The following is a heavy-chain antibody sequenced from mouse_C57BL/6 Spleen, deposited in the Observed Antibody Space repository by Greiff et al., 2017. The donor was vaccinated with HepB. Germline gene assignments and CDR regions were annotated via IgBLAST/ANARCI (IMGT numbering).Heavy chain of an antibody. D-gene: IGHD2-2*01. CDR1: GYTFTGYW. J-gene: IGHJ3*01. CDR3: ALSYGYWFAY. Sequence: VQLVESGAELMKPGASVKLSCKATGYTFTGYWIEWVKQRPGHGLEWIGEINPGSGSTNYNEKFKGKATFTADKSSNTAYIKLSSLTTEDSAIYYCALSYGYWFAYWGQGTLVTVSA. CDR2: INPGSGST. V-gene: IGHV1-9*01.